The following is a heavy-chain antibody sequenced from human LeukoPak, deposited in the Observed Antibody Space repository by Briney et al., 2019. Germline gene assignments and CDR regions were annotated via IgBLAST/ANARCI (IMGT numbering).Heavy chain of an antibody. Sequence: SETPSLTCTVSGDFISRYYWSWIRQSPGKGLEWIGYVYDRGGTNYNPSLKSRAIISAGTSKNQFSLKVTSVTAADTAVYYCARASDSGDWHLGYWGQGTLVTVSS. CDR1: GDFISRYY. D-gene: IGHD2-21*02. V-gene: IGHV4-59*01. CDR3: ARASDSGDWHLGY. CDR2: VYDRGGT. J-gene: IGHJ4*02.